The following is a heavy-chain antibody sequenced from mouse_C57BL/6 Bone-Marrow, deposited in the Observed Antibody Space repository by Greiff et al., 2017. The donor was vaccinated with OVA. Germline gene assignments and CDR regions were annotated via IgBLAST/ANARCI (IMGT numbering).Heavy chain of an antibody. CDR3: APIYYGNYDAMDY. Sequence: VQLQQSGPELVKPGASVKISCKASGYTFTDYYMNWVKQSHGKSLEWIGDINPNNGGTSYNQKFKGKATLTVDKSSSTAYMELRSLTSEDSAVYYCAPIYYGNYDAMDYWGQGTSVTVSS. V-gene: IGHV1-26*01. CDR2: INPNNGGT. J-gene: IGHJ4*01. CDR1: GYTFTDYY. D-gene: IGHD2-1*01.